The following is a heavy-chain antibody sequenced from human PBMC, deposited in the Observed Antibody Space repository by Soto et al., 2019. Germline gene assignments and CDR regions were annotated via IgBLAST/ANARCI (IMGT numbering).Heavy chain of an antibody. J-gene: IGHJ6*02. CDR2: IKQDGSEK. V-gene: IGHV3-7*01. Sequence: PGGSLRLSCAASGFTFSSYWMSWVRQAPGKGLEWVANIKQDGSEKYYVDSVKGRFTISRDNAKNSLYLQMNSLRAEDTAVYYCAREGGYDILTDNGYIGYYYYGMDVWGQGTTVTVSS. CDR1: GFTFSSYW. D-gene: IGHD3-9*01. CDR3: AREGGYDILTDNGYIGYYYYGMDV.